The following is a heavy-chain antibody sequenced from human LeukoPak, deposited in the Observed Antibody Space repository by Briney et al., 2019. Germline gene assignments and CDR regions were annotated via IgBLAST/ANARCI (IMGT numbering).Heavy chain of an antibody. V-gene: IGHV1-18*01. CDR2: ISAYNGNT. Sequence: ASVKVSCKASGYTFTSYGISWVRQAPGQGLEWMGWISAYNGNTNYAQKLQGRVTITTDESTSTAYMELSSLRSEDTAVYYCARGLRSFDYWGQGTLVTVSS. CDR1: GYTFTSYG. CDR3: ARGLRSFDY. D-gene: IGHD3-3*01. J-gene: IGHJ4*02.